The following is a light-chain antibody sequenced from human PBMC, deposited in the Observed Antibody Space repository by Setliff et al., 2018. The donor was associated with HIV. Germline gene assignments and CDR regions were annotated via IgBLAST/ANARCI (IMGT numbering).Light chain of an antibody. CDR3: CSYASSQTYV. CDR1: SSDVGSFSL. V-gene: IGLV2-23*02. Sequence: QSALTQPASVSGSPGQSITISCTGTSSDVGSFSLVSWYQQEPGKAPKLIIYEVTKRLSGISDRFSGSKSGNTASLSISGLQTEDEADYYCCSYASSQTYVFGIGTKVTVL. J-gene: IGLJ1*01. CDR2: EVT.